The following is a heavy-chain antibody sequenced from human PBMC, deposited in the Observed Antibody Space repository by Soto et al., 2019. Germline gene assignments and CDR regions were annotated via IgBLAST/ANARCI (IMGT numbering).Heavy chain of an antibody. CDR1: GFTFSSYA. J-gene: IGHJ1*01. CDR2: ISGSGGST. CDR3: AKGGSQRGEYFQH. Sequence: EVQLLESGGGLVQPGGSLRLSCAASGFTFSSYAMSWVRQAPGKGLQWVSAISGSGGSTYYADSVKGRFTISRDNSKNTLYLQMNSLRAEDTAVYYCAKGGSQRGEYFQHWGQGTLVTVSS. V-gene: IGHV3-23*01. D-gene: IGHD1-26*01.